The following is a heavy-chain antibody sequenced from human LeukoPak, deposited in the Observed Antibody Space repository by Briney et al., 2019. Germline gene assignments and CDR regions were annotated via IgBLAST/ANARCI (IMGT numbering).Heavy chain of an antibody. J-gene: IGHJ3*02. Sequence: GGSLRLSCAASGFTFSSYGMHWVRQAPGKGLEWVAIISYGGSYKYYADSVKGRFTISRDNSKNTLSLQMHSLRAEDTAVYYCARELYYYDSSGSTIHDAFDIWGQGTMVTVSS. CDR2: ISYGGSYK. CDR3: ARELYYYDSSGSTIHDAFDI. CDR1: GFTFSSYG. D-gene: IGHD3-22*01. V-gene: IGHV3-30*03.